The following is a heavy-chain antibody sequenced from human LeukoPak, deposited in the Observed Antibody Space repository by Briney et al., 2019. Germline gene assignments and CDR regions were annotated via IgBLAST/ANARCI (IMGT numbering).Heavy chain of an antibody. Sequence: GGSLRLSCAASGFTVSSNYMSWVRQAPGKGLEWVSVIYSGGSTYYADSVKGRFTISRDNSKNTLYLQMNSLRAEDTAVYYCAKDTSQYYDILTGYTPVYYFDYWGQGTLVTVSS. CDR3: AKDTSQYYDILTGYTPVYYFDY. CDR2: IYSGGST. CDR1: GFTVSSNY. V-gene: IGHV3-53*01. J-gene: IGHJ4*02. D-gene: IGHD3-9*01.